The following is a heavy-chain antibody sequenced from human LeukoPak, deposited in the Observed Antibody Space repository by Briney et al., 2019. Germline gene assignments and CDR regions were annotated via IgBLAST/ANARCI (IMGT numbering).Heavy chain of an antibody. CDR2: ISSDGSPTI. J-gene: IGHJ6*02. D-gene: IGHD1-26*01. V-gene: IGHV3-48*01. CDR1: GFTFSSYT. Sequence: GGSLGLSWVASGFTFSSYTRNGAGQAPGKGLEGVSYISSDGSPTIYYADSVKGRFTISRDNAKNSLYLQMSSLRAEDTAVYYCARDVGATSFYYYGMDVWGQGTTVTVSS. CDR3: ARDVGATSFYYYGMDV.